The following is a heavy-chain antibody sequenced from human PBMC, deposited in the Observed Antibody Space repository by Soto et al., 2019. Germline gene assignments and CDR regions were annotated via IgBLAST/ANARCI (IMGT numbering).Heavy chain of an antibody. CDR3: ASVDRTLITPFAYGMDV. Sequence: QLQLQESGSGLVKPSQTLSLTCTVSGGSINSGGYSWIWIRQPPGKGLEWIGYIYHTGNTFYNPSLQIPATISVSPSTNHFSLSLRSVTAADTAMYYSASVDRTLITPFAYGMDVWGQGTTVTVSS. V-gene: IGHV4-30-2*01. D-gene: IGHD2-8*01. CDR1: GGSINSGGYS. J-gene: IGHJ6*02. CDR2: IYHTGNT.